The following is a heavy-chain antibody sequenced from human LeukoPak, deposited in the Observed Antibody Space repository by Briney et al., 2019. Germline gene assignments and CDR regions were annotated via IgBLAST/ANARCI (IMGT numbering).Heavy chain of an antibody. V-gene: IGHV1-24*01. CDR2: FDPEDGET. CDR1: RYTLTELS. D-gene: IGHD6-19*01. J-gene: IGHJ4*02. CDR3: ATDSMYSSGWYAIDY. Sequence: ASVEVSCKVFRYTLTELSMHWGRQAPGKRLGWMGGFDPEDGETIYAQKFQGRVTMTEDTSTDTAYMELSSLRSEDTAVYYCATDSMYSSGWYAIDYWGQGTLVTVSS.